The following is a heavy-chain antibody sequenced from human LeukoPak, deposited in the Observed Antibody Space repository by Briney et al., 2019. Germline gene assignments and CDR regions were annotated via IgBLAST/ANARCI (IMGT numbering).Heavy chain of an antibody. J-gene: IGHJ5*02. CDR3: ARRSDYYDTSTNWFDP. CDR1: GGSFSGYY. V-gene: IGHV4-34*01. Sequence: PSETLSLTCAVYGGSFSGYYWSWIRQPPGKGLERIGEINHSGSTNYNPSLKSRVTISVDTSKNQFSLKLSSVTAADTAVYYCARRSDYYDTSTNWFDPWGQGTLVTVSS. D-gene: IGHD3-22*01. CDR2: INHSGST.